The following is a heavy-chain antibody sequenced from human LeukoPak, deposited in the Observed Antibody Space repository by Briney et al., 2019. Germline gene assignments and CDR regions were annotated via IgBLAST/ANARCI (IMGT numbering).Heavy chain of an antibody. V-gene: IGHV4-59*08. CDR2: VHYSGAT. Sequence: SETLSLTRIVSGDSVITKYWAWVRQPPGMPLEYVGYVHYSGATDYNPSLRSRLTISMDTSRNIFSLRLSSVTAADTAVYYCARLMPMVLTGQRYFYHPLDVWGKGTTVAVSS. CDR1: GDSVITKY. D-gene: IGHD3-9*01. J-gene: IGHJ6*04. CDR3: ARLMPMVLTGQRYFYHPLDV.